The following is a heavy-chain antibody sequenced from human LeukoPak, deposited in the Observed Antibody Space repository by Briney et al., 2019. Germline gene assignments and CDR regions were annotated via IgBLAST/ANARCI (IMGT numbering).Heavy chain of an antibody. CDR2: IWYDGSDK. V-gene: IGHV3-33*08. Sequence: GESLTLSCAASGFTFSRFGMHWVRQAPGKGLEWVAVIWYDGSDKYYTDSVKGRFTISRDNSKNTLYLQMNSLRAEDTATYYCARAGDAFDIWGQGTMVTVSS. J-gene: IGHJ3*02. CDR3: ARAGDAFDI. CDR1: GFTFSRFG.